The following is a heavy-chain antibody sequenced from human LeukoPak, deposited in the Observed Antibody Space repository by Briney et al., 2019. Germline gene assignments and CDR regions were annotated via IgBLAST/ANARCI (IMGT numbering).Heavy chain of an antibody. CDR2: INQEGSEK. CDR1: GLTFRSYW. Sequence: PGGSLRLSCAVSGLTFRSYWMSWVRQAPGKGLEWVANINQEGSEKYFVDSVKGRSTISRDNAKNSLHLQMNTLRAEDTAVYYCARERDGRFFDYWGQGTLVTVSS. V-gene: IGHV3-7*01. CDR3: ARERDGRFFDY. J-gene: IGHJ4*02. D-gene: IGHD5-24*01.